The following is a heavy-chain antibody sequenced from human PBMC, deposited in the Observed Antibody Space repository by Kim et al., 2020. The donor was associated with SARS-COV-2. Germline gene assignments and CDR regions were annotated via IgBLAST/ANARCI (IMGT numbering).Heavy chain of an antibody. Sequence: AQGFTGRFVCSLETSVSTAYLQISSLKAEDTAVYYCARVSSGYDPSFDYWGQGTLVTISS. D-gene: IGHD5-12*01. CDR3: ARVSSGYDPSFDY. V-gene: IGHV7-4-1*02. J-gene: IGHJ4*02.